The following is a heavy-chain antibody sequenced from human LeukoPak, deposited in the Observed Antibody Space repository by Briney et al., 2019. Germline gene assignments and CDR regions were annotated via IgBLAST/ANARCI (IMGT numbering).Heavy chain of an antibody. Sequence: ASVKVSCKASGYTFTSYDINWVRQATGQELEWMGWMNPNSGNTGYAQKFQGRVTMTRNTSISTAYMELSSLRSEDTAVYYCARVSGYCSSTSCEHYYYYGMDVWGQGTTVTVSS. D-gene: IGHD2-2*01. CDR3: ARVSGYCSSTSCEHYYYYGMDV. CDR2: MNPNSGNT. V-gene: IGHV1-8*01. J-gene: IGHJ6*02. CDR1: GYTFTSYD.